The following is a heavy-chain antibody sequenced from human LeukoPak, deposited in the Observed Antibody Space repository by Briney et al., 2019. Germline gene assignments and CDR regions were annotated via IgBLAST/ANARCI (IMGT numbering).Heavy chain of an antibody. V-gene: IGHV1-24*01. D-gene: IGHD7-27*01. CDR1: GYTLTELS. J-gene: IGHJ4*02. CDR3: ARVPKTGDIYY. Sequence: ASVKVSCKVSGYTLTELSMHWVRQAPGKGLEWMGGFDPEDGETIYAQKLQGRVTMTTDTSTSTAYMELRSLRSDDTAVYYCARVPKTGDIYYWGQGTLVTVSS. CDR2: FDPEDGET.